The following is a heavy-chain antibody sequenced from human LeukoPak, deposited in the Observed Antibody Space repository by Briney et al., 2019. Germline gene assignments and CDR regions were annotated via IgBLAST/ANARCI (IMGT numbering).Heavy chain of an antibody. V-gene: IGHV4-30-4*08. D-gene: IGHD5-18*01. CDR1: GGSISSGDYY. J-gene: IGHJ4*02. CDR3: ARDSDTAMVTGTDY. CDR2: IYYSGST. Sequence: SETLSLTCTVSGGSISSGDYYWSWIRQPPWKGLEWIGYIYYSGSTYYNPSLKSRVTISVDTSKNQFSLKLSSVTAADTAVYYCARDSDTAMVTGTDYWGQGTLVTVSS.